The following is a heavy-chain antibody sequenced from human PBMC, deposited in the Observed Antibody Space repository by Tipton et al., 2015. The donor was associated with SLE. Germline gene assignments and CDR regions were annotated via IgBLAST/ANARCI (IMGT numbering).Heavy chain of an antibody. CDR2: IRSKAYGGTT. CDR1: GFTFGDYA. J-gene: IGHJ5*02. Sequence: RSLRLSCTASGFTFGDYAMSWVRQAPGKGLEWVGFIRSKAYGGTTEYAASVKGRFTISRDDSKSIAYLQMNSLKTEDTAVYYCTRDVGADTYYYGSGSYSNWFDPWGQGTLVTVSS. V-gene: IGHV3-49*04. D-gene: IGHD3-10*01. CDR3: TRDVGADTYYYGSGSYSNWFDP.